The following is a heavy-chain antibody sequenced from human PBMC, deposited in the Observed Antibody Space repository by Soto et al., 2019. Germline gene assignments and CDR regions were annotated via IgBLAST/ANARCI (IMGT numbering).Heavy chain of an antibody. V-gene: IGHV3-48*04. CDR3: ARERSDIVVVPAATESTYYFDY. CDR1: GFTFSSYS. CDR2: ISSSSTI. J-gene: IGHJ4*02. Sequence: GGSLRLSCAASGFTFSSYSMNWVRQAPGKGLEWASYISSSSTIYYADSVKGRFTISRDNAKNSLYLQMNNLRAEDTAVYYCARERSDIVVVPAATESTYYFDYWGQGTLVTVSS. D-gene: IGHD2-2*01.